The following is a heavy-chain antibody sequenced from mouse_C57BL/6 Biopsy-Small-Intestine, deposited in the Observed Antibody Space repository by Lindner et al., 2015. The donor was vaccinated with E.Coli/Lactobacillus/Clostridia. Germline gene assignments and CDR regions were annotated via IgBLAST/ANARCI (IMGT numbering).Heavy chain of an antibody. CDR3: ARAYSNWYFDV. D-gene: IGHD2-5*01. Sequence: VQLQESGAELMKPGASVKISCKASGYTFTGYWIEWVKQRPGHGLEWIGEILPGSGYTNDKEKFKGKATFTADTSSNTAYMRLSSLTTEDSAIYYCARAYSNWYFDVWGTGTTVTVSS. CDR2: ILPGSGYT. V-gene: IGHV1-9*01. J-gene: IGHJ1*03. CDR1: GYTFTGYW.